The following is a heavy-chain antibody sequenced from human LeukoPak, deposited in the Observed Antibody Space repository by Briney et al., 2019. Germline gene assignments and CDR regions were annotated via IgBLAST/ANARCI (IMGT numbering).Heavy chain of an antibody. CDR2: MNPNSGNT. D-gene: IGHD3-22*01. Sequence: ASVKVSCKASGYTFTSYDINWVRQATGQGLEWMGWMNPNSGNTGYAQKFQGRVTMTRNTSISTAYMELSSLRSEDTAVYYCARGRMKPKYYYDCSGLYYFDYWGQGTLVTVSS. CDR1: GYTFTSYD. CDR3: ARGRMKPKYYYDCSGLYYFDY. J-gene: IGHJ4*02. V-gene: IGHV1-8*01.